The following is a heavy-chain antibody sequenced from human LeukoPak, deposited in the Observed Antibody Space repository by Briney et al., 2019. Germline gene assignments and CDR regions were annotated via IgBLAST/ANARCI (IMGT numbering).Heavy chain of an antibody. CDR1: GFTFSSYE. J-gene: IGHJ4*02. D-gene: IGHD6-19*01. CDR2: ISSSGSTG. CDR3: ATHTSHRQWLVLGYIDY. V-gene: IGHV3-48*03. Sequence: PGGSLRLSCAASGFTFSSYEMNWVRQAPGKGLEWVSYISSSGSTGYYVDSVKGRFTISRDNAKNSLYLQMNSLRAEDTAVYYCATHTSHRQWLVLGYIDYWGQGTLVTVSS.